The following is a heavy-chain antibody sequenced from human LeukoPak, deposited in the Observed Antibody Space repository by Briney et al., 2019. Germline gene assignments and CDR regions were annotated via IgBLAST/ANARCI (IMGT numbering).Heavy chain of an antibody. D-gene: IGHD2-15*01. Sequence: PGESLKISCKGSGYSFTRYWIGWVRQMPETGLEWMGVIYPADSDTTYNPSFQGQVTISVDRSINTAYLQWSSLKASDTAMYYYARRCMSGYCSSGGPMDDYWGQGTLVTVSS. V-gene: IGHV5-51*01. CDR2: IYPADSDT. CDR3: ARRCMSGYCSSGGPMDDY. CDR1: GYSFTRYW. J-gene: IGHJ4*02.